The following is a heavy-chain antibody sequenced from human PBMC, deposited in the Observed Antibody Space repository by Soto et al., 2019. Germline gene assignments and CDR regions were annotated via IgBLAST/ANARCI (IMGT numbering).Heavy chain of an antibody. CDR2: INSDGSST. V-gene: IGHV3-74*01. Sequence: GGSLRLSCAASGFTFSSYWMHWVRQAPGKGLVWVSRINSDGSSTSYADSVKGRFTISRDNAKNTLYLQMNSLRAEDTAVYYCARGKVAGRYYYYYYMDVWGKGTTVTVSS. CDR1: GFTFSSYW. CDR3: ARGKVAGRYYYYYYMDV. J-gene: IGHJ6*03.